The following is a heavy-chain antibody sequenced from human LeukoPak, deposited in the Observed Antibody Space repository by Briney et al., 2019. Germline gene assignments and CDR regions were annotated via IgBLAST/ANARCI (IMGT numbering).Heavy chain of an antibody. CDR3: VRGMDV. V-gene: IGHV3-7*01. Sequence: GGSLRLSCAASGFTFSNYWMTWVRQAPGKGLEWVANIKQDGSDKRYVDSVKGRFTISRDNAKNSLYLQVNSLRAEDTAVYYCVRGMDVWGRGTTVTVSS. J-gene: IGHJ6*03. CDR2: IKQDGSDK. CDR1: GFTFSNYW.